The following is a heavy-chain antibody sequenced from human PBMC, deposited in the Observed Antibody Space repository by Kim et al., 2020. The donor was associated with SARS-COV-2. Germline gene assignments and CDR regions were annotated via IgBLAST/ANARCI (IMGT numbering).Heavy chain of an antibody. D-gene: IGHD6-13*01. Sequence: GGSLRLSCVASGFTFSSYGMYWVRQAPGKGLEWVAVIWYDGSNKYYADSVKGRFTISRDNSKNTLNLQMNSLRGEDTAVYYCARGRLSISWHNEAGDYWGEGTLVTVSS. V-gene: IGHV3-33*01. J-gene: IGHJ4*02. CDR3: ARGRLSISWHNEAGDY. CDR1: GFTFSSYG. CDR2: IWYDGSNK.